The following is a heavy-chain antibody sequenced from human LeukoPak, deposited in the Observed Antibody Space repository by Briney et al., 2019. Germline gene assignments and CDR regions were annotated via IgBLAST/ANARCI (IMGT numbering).Heavy chain of an antibody. Sequence: GGSLRLSCAASGFTVDDYTMHWVRQAPGKGLEWVSLISWDGGRAYYADSVTGRFTISRDNSKKSLYLQMNFLRTEDTALYYCAKDSGKGNDFFDYWGQGTLVSVSS. J-gene: IGHJ4*02. D-gene: IGHD2-21*02. V-gene: IGHV3-43*01. CDR1: GFTVDDYT. CDR2: ISWDGGRA. CDR3: AKDSGKGNDFFDY.